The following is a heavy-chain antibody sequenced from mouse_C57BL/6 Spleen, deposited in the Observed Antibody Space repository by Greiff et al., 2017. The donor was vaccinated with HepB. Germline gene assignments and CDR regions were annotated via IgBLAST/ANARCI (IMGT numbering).Heavy chain of an antibody. D-gene: IGHD2-1*01. CDR2: INPNNGGT. CDR3: ARKAPFYYGEYYAMDY. V-gene: IGHV1-18*01. CDR1: GYTFTDYN. Sequence: VQLKESGPELVKPGASVKIPCKASGYTFTDYNMDWVKQSHGKSLEWIGDINPNNGGTIYNQKFKGKATLTVDKSSSTAYMELRSLTSEDTAVYYCARKAPFYYGEYYAMDYWGQGTSVTVSS. J-gene: IGHJ4*01.